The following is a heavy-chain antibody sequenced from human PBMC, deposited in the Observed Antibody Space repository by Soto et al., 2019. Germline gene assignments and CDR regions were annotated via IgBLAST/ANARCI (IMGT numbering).Heavy chain of an antibody. Sequence: KTSETLSLTCAVSGGSISSSTYSWNWIRQPPGKGLEWIGYIYHSGSTSYNPSLNSRVTISVDRSKNQFSLRLNSVTAADTAVYYCARDRLGSGSYDYWGQGTLVTVSS. D-gene: IGHD1-26*01. V-gene: IGHV4-30-2*01. J-gene: IGHJ4*02. CDR2: IYHSGST. CDR1: GGSISSSTYS. CDR3: ARDRLGSGSYDY.